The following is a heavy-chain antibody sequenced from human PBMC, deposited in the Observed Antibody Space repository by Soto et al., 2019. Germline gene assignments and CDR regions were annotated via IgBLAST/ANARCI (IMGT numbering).Heavy chain of an antibody. D-gene: IGHD3-10*01. CDR3: ARGLNFYGRGTLKFDY. Sequence: QAQLQESGPRLVQPSETLSLTCTFSGASMSGYYWGWVRQPPWKGLEWIGHIYYSGSTYYNPSLKSRVTISVDTSKNQFSLNLKSVTAADTAVYYCARGLNFYGRGTLKFDYWGQGALVNVSS. J-gene: IGHJ4*02. CDR1: GASMSGYY. V-gene: IGHV4-59*01. CDR2: IYYSGST.